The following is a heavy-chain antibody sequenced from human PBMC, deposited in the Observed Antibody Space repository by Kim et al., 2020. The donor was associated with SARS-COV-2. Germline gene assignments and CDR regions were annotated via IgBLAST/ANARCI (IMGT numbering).Heavy chain of an antibody. V-gene: IGHV3-30*02. CDR3: AKEGCNSGNGRFCFDY. D-gene: IGHD2-15*01. J-gene: IGHJ4*02. Sequence: DYVKGRFTISRDNSRNTLYVQMNSLRPEDTAMYYCAKEGCNSGNGRFCFDYWGQGTLVTVSS.